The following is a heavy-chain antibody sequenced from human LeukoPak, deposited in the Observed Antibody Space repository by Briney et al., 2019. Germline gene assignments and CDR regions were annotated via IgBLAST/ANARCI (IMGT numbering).Heavy chain of an antibody. D-gene: IGHD3-22*01. CDR3: ARVDYDSSGYSHRDYFDY. V-gene: IGHV1-2*02. Sequence: GASVKVSCKASGYTFTGYYMHWVRQAPGQGLEWMGWINPNSGGTNYAQKFQGRVTMTRDTSISTAYMELSRLRSDDTAVYYCARVDYDSSGYSHRDYFDYWGQGPLVTVSS. CDR1: GYTFTGYY. J-gene: IGHJ4*02. CDR2: INPNSGGT.